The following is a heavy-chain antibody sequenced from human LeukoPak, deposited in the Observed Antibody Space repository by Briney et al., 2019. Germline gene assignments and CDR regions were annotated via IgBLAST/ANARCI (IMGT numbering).Heavy chain of an antibody. D-gene: IGHD2-15*01. CDR1: GYTFTGYY. CDR3: AREVVAATFYYYMDV. CDR2: INPNSGGT. Sequence: SVKVSCKASGYTFTGYYMHWVRQAPGQGLEWMGWINPNSGGTNYAQKFQGRVTMTRDTSISTAYMELSRLRSDDTAVYYCAREVVAATFYYYMDVWDKGTTVTVSS. J-gene: IGHJ6*03. V-gene: IGHV1-2*02.